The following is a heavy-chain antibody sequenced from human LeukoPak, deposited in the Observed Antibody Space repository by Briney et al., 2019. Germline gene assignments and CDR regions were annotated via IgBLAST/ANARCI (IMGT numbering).Heavy chain of an antibody. J-gene: IGHJ4*02. CDR1: GGSISGGEYY. V-gene: IGHV4-31*03. CDR2: IYYSRST. Sequence: PSETLSLTCTVSGGSISGGEYYWNWIRQHPGEGLEWIGYIYYSRSTYYNPSLKSRVTISVDTSKNQFSLKLSSVTAADTAVYYCARMMSTVTSDFDYWGQGTLVTASS. CDR3: ARMMSTVTSDFDY. D-gene: IGHD4-4*01.